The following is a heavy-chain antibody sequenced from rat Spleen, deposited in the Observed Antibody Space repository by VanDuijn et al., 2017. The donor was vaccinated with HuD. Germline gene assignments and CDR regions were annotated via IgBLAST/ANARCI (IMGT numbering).Heavy chain of an antibody. V-gene: IGHV5-29*01. J-gene: IGHJ4*01. CDR2: ISYDGSST. CDR1: GFTFSDYD. CDR3: TRGYVMDA. Sequence: EVQLVESGGGLVRPGRSLKLSCAASGFTFSDYDIAWVRQSPTKGLEWVATISYDGSSTYYRDSVKGRFTISRDNAKSTQYLQMDSLRSEDTATYYCTRGYVMDAWGQGASVTVSS.